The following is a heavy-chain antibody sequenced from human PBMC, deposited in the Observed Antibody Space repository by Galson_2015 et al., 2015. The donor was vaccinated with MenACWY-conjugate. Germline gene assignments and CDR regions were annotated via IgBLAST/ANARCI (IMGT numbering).Heavy chain of an antibody. Sequence: SLRLSCAASGFTFSSYSMNWVRQAPGKGLEWVSYISSSSSTIYYADSVKGRFTISRDNAKNSPYLQMNSLRAEDTAVYYCARGRHIVVVTAIHAFDIWGQGTMVTVSS. J-gene: IGHJ3*02. D-gene: IGHD2-21*02. CDR3: ARGRHIVVVTAIHAFDI. CDR2: ISSSSSTI. CDR1: GFTFSSYS. V-gene: IGHV3-48*01.